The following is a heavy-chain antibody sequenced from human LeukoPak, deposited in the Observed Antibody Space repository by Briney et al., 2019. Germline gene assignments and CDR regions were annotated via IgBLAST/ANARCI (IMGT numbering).Heavy chain of an antibody. CDR3: TTVGTVTSFSWFDP. D-gene: IGHD4-17*01. J-gene: IGHJ5*02. V-gene: IGHV3-15*01. CDR2: IKSKTDGGTT. CDR1: GFTFSNAW. Sequence: PGGSLRLSCAASGFTFSNAWMSWVRQAPGKGLEWAGRIKSKTDGGTTDYAAPVKGRFTISRDDSKNTLYLQMNSLRTEDTAVYYCTTVGTVTSFSWFDPWGQGTLVTVSS.